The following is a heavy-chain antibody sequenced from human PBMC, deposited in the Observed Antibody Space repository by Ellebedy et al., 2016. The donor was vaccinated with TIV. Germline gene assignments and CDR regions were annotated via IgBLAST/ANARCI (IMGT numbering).Heavy chain of an antibody. CDR1: GCSISSSSYY. J-gene: IGHJ5*02. V-gene: IGHV4-39*07. CDR2: AYFRGST. CDR3: ARRQINERTISEYNWFYP. D-gene: IGHD3-3*01. Sequence: MPSETLSLTCTVSGCSISSSSYYRGWICRPPGKGLEWIGRAYFRGSTNYNPSLNSRVTISMDTSKNQFSLELSSVTAADAAVYYCARRQINERTISEYNWFYPWGQGTLVTVSS.